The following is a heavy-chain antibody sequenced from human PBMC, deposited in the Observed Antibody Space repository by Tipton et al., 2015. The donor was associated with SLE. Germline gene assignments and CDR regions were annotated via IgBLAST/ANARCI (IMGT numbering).Heavy chain of an antibody. CDR1: GYTFTRFG. CDR3: GRGTGDILY. CDR2: VSAYNGDT. D-gene: IGHD7-27*01. V-gene: IGHV1-18*01. J-gene: IGHJ4*02. Sequence: QLVQSGAEVKKPGASVMVSCKASGYTFTRFGIGWVRLAPGQGLEWMGWVSAYNGDTYYAHKFQGRVTMTTNTSTSTAYMDLRSLRSAARAVYCCGRGTGDILYGGQGTLVPVPS.